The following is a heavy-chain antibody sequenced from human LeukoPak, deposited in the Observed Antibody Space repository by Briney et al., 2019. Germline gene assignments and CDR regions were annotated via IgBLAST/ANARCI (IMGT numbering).Heavy chain of an antibody. Sequence: LSGGSLRLSCAASGFTFSSYEMNWVRQAPGKGLEWVSYISSSGSTIYYADSVKGRFTISRDNAKNSLYLQMNSLRAEDTAVYYCARGLTYYDILTGYHDRLDYFDYWGQGTLVTVST. CDR3: ARGLTYYDILTGYHDRLDYFDY. CDR1: GFTFSSYE. CDR2: ISSSGSTI. V-gene: IGHV3-48*03. J-gene: IGHJ4*02. D-gene: IGHD3-9*01.